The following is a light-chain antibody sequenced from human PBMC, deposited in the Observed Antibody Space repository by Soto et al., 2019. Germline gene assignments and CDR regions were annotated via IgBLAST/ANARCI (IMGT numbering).Light chain of an antibody. CDR1: SSNIGAGYD. CDR2: GNR. CDR3: SSYTSSNTRM. V-gene: IGLV1-40*01. J-gene: IGLJ3*02. Sequence: QSVLTQPPSVSGAPGQRVTISCTGTSSNIGAGYDVHWYQQFPGTAPKLLIYGNRNRPSGVSYRFSGSKSGNTASLTISGLQAKDEADYYCSSYTSSNTRMFGGGTKLTVL.